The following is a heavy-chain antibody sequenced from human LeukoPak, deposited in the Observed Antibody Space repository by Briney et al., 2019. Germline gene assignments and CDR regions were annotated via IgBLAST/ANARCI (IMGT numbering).Heavy chain of an antibody. Sequence: SETLSLTCAVSGGSISSSYWWSWVRQPPGKGLEWIGEVYHSGSTNYNPSLKSRLTMSVDTSKNEFSLKLRSVTAADTAMYYCARGKIGAATAFDSWSQGTLVTVSS. J-gene: IGHJ4*02. V-gene: IGHV4-4*02. CDR1: GGSISSSYW. CDR3: ARGKIGAATAFDS. CDR2: VYHSGST. D-gene: IGHD3-16*01.